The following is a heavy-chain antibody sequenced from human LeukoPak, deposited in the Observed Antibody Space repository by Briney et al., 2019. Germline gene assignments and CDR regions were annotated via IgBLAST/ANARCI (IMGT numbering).Heavy chain of an antibody. CDR2: ITGNNGNT. V-gene: IGHV1-18*01. J-gene: IGHJ4*02. Sequence: ASVKVSCKTSGYTFSGYGISWVRQAPGQGLEWMGWITGNNGNTNYAPSLQGRVIMTKDTSTNTVYMELTSLRSGDTAVYYCARDQRNSGSYRFEYWGQGTLVTVSS. CDR3: ARDQRNSGSYRFEY. CDR1: GYTFSGYG. D-gene: IGHD1-26*01.